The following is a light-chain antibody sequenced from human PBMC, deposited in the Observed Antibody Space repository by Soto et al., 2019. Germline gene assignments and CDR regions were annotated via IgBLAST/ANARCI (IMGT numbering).Light chain of an antibody. J-gene: IGKJ2*01. CDR2: GAS. CDR1: QIVSSN. Sequence: EIVMTQSPATLSVSPGERATLSCRASQIVSSNLAWYQQKPGQAPRLLIYGASTRATGIPARFSGSGSGTEFTLTISSLQSEDFAVYYCQQYNNWYTFRQGTKLEI. V-gene: IGKV3-15*01. CDR3: QQYNNWYT.